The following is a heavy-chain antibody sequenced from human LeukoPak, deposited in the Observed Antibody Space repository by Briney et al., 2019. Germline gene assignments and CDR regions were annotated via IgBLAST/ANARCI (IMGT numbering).Heavy chain of an antibody. CDR3: ARDNPTSPNPSHYGDYVPFDY. CDR2: ISTYIANT. J-gene: IGHJ4*02. D-gene: IGHD4-17*01. V-gene: IGHV1-18*01. Sequence: ASVKVSCKASGYTFTNYAITWVRQAPGQGLEWMGWISTYIANTKYARNFQGRVTMTTDTSTSTAYMELRNLRSDDTAMYYCARDNPTSPNPSHYGDYVPFDYWGQGTLVTVSS. CDR1: GYTFTNYA.